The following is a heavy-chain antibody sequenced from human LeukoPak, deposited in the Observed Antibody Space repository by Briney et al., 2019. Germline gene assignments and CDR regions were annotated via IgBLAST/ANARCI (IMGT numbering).Heavy chain of an antibody. Sequence: ASVKVSCKASGYTFTSYDINWVRQATGQGLEWMGWMNPNSGNTGYAQKFQGRVTMTRNTSISTAYMELSSLRSEDTAVYHCARGREMATIVHYYYGMDVWGQGTTVTVSS. D-gene: IGHD5-24*01. CDR2: MNPNSGNT. V-gene: IGHV1-8*01. J-gene: IGHJ6*02. CDR3: ARGREMATIVHYYYGMDV. CDR1: GYTFTSYD.